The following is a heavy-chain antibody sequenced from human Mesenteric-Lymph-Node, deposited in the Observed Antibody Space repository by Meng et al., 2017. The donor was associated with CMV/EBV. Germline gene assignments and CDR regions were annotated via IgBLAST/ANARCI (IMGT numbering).Heavy chain of an antibody. V-gene: IGHV4-4*02. J-gene: IGHJ5*02. CDR2: IYHTGNT. D-gene: IGHD1-1*01. CDR3: ARLLEGTFDP. CDR1: GASISSISNW. Sequence: TCVVSGASISSISNWWSWVRQPPGKGLEWIGEIYHTGNTHYNPSLKSRVTMSIDKSKNQFSLKLSSVTAADTAVFYCARLLEGTFDPWGQGTLVTVSS.